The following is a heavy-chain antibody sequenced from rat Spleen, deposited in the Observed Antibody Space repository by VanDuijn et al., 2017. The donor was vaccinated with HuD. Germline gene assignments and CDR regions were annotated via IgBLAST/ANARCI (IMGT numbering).Heavy chain of an antibody. CDR3: TRGYAHY. V-gene: IGHV5-31*01. J-gene: IGHJ2*01. D-gene: IGHD1-12*01. CDR2: MTNTGGSI. CDR1: GFTFNNYW. Sequence: EVKLVESGGGLVQPGRSLKLSCVASGFTFNNYWMNWIRQAPGKGLEWVASMTNTGGSIYYLDSVKGRFTISRDNAQNTLYLQMNSLRSEDTATYYCTRGYAHYWRQGVMVTVSS.